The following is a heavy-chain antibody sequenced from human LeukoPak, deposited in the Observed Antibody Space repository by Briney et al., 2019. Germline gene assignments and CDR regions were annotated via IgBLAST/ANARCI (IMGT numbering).Heavy chain of an antibody. CDR2: IYYTGST. CDR1: GGSIRSSYY. J-gene: IGHJ6*03. CDR3: ARISSDWPHYYMDV. D-gene: IGHD6-19*01. V-gene: IGHV4-39*01. Sequence: SETLSLTCTVSGGSIRSSYYWGWICQPPGKGLEWIGSIYYTGSTYYIPSLKSRVTISVDTSKNQFFLKLISVAAADTAVYYCARISSDWPHYYMDVWGQGTTVTVSS.